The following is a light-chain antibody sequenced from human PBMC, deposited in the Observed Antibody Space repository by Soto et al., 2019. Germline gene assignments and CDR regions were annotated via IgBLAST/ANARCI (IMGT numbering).Light chain of an antibody. CDR3: QQSHSTPIT. CDR1: QSIGFN. Sequence: DIQMTPSPSSLSAVVGDRVTITCRASQSIGFNLNWYQQKPGKAPKLLIYGALTLQSGVPSRFSGSGSGTYFTLTISSLQPEDFATYYCQQSHSTPITFGQGTRLEIK. V-gene: IGKV1-39*01. CDR2: GAL. J-gene: IGKJ5*01.